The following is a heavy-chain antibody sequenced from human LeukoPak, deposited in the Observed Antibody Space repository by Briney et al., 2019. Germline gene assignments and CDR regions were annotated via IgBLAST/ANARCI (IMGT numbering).Heavy chain of an antibody. CDR1: GFTFSSYA. V-gene: IGHV3-23*01. CDR3: AKEYRSGYSYGEEGYFDY. Sequence: GGSLGLSCAASGFTFSSYAMSWVRQAPGKGLEWVSAISGSGGSTYYADSVKGRFTISRDNSKNTLYLQMNSLRAEDTAVYYCAKEYRSGYSYGEEGYFDYWGQGTLVTVSS. D-gene: IGHD5-18*01. J-gene: IGHJ4*02. CDR2: ISGSGGST.